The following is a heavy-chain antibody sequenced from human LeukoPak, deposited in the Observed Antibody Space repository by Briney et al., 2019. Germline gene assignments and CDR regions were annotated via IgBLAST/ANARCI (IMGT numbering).Heavy chain of an antibody. Sequence: SETLSLTCAVYGGSFSGYYWSWIRQPPGKGLEWIGEINHSGSTNYNPSLKSRVTISVDTSKNQFSLKLSSVTAADTAVYYCAGGRDGSGGWAEYNWSDPWGQGTLVTVSS. V-gene: IGHV4-34*01. CDR1: GGSFSGYY. CDR3: AGGRDGSGGWAEYNWSDP. D-gene: IGHD6-19*01. J-gene: IGHJ5*02. CDR2: INHSGST.